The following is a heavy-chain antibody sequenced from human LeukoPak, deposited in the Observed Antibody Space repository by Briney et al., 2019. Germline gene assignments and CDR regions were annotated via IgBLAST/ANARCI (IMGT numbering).Heavy chain of an antibody. J-gene: IGHJ3*02. CDR1: GFTFSTYS. CDR3: ARDPSLLAFDI. D-gene: IGHD2-2*01. CDR2: ISRSSSNI. V-gene: IGHV3-21*01. Sequence: GGSLRLSCAASGFTFSTYSMNWVRQAPGKGLEWVSSISRSSSNIYYADSVKGRFTISRDNAKNSLYLQMNSLRAEDTAVYYCARDPSLLAFDIWGQGTMVTVSS.